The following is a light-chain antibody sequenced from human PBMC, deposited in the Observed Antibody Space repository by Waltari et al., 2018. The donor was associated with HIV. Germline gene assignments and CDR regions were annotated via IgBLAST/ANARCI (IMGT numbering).Light chain of an antibody. J-gene: IGKJ1*01. CDR1: QSVSNY. CDR3: QQSYRIPRT. CDR2: SAS. Sequence: IQMTQSPSSLSASVRDRVTITCRASQSVSNYLNWYQQKPGKAPKILIYSASSLQSGVPARFNGSGSGTHFTLTINDRQPEDFTTYYCQQSYRIPRTFGQGNQVEVK. V-gene: IGKV1-39*01.